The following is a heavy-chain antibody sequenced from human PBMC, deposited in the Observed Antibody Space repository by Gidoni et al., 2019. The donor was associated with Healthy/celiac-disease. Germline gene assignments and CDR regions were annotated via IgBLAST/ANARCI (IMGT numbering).Heavy chain of an antibody. J-gene: IGHJ3*02. CDR3: AKDGGLRYFDWLFAPDAFDI. Sequence: QVQLVESGGGVVQPGRSLRLSCAASGFTFSSYGMHWVRQAPGKGLEWVAVISYDGSNKYYADSVKGRFTISRDNSKNTLYLQMNSLRAEDTAVYYCAKDGGLRYFDWLFAPDAFDIWGQGTMVTVSS. D-gene: IGHD3-9*01. CDR1: GFTFSSYG. CDR2: ISYDGSNK. V-gene: IGHV3-30*18.